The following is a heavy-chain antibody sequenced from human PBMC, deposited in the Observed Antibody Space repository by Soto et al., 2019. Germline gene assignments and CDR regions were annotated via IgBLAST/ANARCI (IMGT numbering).Heavy chain of an antibody. D-gene: IGHD3-22*01. CDR2: IYYSGST. CDR3: ARGYYDSSGYYGGNMGDY. Sequence: QVQLQESGPGLVKPSETLSLTCTVSGGSVSSGSYYWSWIRQPPGKGLEWIGYIYYSGSTNYNPPPKSRVPISVDTSKNQFSRKLSSVTAADTAVYYCARGYYDSSGYYGGNMGDYWGQGTLVTVSS. J-gene: IGHJ4*02. V-gene: IGHV4-61*01. CDR1: GGSVSSGSYY.